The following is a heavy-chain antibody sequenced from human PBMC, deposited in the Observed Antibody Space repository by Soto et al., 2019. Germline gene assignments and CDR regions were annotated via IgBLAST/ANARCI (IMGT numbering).Heavy chain of an antibody. J-gene: IGHJ6*02. CDR2: ISSDGSHH. Sequence: QVQVVESGGGVVQPGTSLRLSCAASGFTFSVSAIHWVRQAPGKGLEWVAVISSDGSHHYYADSVRGRFTISMDNPKNTLYLQMNSLRAEDTAVYYCARPYCRSTRCYLYYYGMDVWGPGTTVTVSS. CDR1: GFTFSVSA. D-gene: IGHD2-2*01. CDR3: ARPYCRSTRCYLYYYGMDV. V-gene: IGHV3-30-3*01.